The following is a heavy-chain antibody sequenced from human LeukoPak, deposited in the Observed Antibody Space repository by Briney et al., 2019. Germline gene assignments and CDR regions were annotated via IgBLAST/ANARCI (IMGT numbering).Heavy chain of an antibody. V-gene: IGHV1-58*01. Sequence: SVKVSCKASGFTFTRSGVQWVRQARGQRLEWIGWIVVGSGNTNYAQKFQERVTITRDMSTDTAYMELSSLRAEDTAVYYCAREGPQQQLVPLLANDYWGQGTLVTVSS. CDR3: AREGPQQQLVPLLANDY. D-gene: IGHD6-13*01. CDR2: IVVGSGNT. J-gene: IGHJ4*02. CDR1: GFTFTRSG.